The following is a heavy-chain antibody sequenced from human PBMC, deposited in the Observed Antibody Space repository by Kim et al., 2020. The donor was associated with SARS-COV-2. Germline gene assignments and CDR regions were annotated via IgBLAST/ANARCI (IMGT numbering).Heavy chain of an antibody. CDR3: AKVAPVGIFGVASYFYY. V-gene: IGHV3-23*01. J-gene: IGHJ4*02. CDR1: GFTFSSYA. Sequence: GGSLRLSCAASGFTFSSYAMSWVRQAPGKGLEWVSAISGSGGSTYYADSVKGRFTISRDNSKNTLYLQMNSLRAEDTAVYYCAKVAPVGIFGVASYFYYWGQGTLVTVSS. D-gene: IGHD3-3*01. CDR2: ISGSGGST.